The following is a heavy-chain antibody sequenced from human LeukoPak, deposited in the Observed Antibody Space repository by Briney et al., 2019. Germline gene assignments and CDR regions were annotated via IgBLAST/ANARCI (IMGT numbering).Heavy chain of an antibody. CDR1: GYTFTNDY. Sequence: ASVKVSCKASGYTFTNDYLHWVRQAPGQGLEWMGMIYPRDGSTSYAQNFQGRVTVTRDTSTTTVHMELRGLRSEDTAVYYCARDQEGFDYWGQGTVVTVSS. J-gene: IGHJ4*02. CDR2: IYPRDGST. CDR3: ARDQEGFDY. V-gene: IGHV1-46*01.